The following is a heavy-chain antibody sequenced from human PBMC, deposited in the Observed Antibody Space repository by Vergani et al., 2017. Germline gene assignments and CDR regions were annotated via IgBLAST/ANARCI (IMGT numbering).Heavy chain of an antibody. CDR3: ARDIAIPFDY. CDR1: GFTFSSYA. Sequence: QVQLVESGGGVVQPGRSLRLSCAAPGFTFSSYAMHWVRQAPGKGLEWVAVISYDGSNKYYADSVKGRFTISRDNSKNTLYLQMNSLRAEDTAVYYCARDIAIPFDYWGQGTLVTVSS. CDR2: ISYDGSNK. D-gene: IGHD6-13*01. V-gene: IGHV3-30-3*01. J-gene: IGHJ4*02.